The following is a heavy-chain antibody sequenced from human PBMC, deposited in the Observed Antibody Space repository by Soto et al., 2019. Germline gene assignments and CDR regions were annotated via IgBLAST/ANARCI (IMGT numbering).Heavy chain of an antibody. CDR1: GYTFTSYY. Sequence: CKASGYTFTSYYMHWVRQAPGQGLEWMGIINPSGGSTSYAQKFQGRVTMTRDTSTSTVYMELSSLRSEDTAVYYCARDRTHRYFDWREAFDIWGQGTMVTVSS. D-gene: IGHD3-9*01. J-gene: IGHJ3*02. CDR2: INPSGGST. V-gene: IGHV1-46*01. CDR3: ARDRTHRYFDWREAFDI.